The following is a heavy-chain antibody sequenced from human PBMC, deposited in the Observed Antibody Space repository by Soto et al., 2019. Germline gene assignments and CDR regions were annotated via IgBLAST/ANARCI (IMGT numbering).Heavy chain of an antibody. CDR2: IIPILGIA. V-gene: IGHV1-69*02. CDR1: GGTFSSYT. Sequence: QVQLVQSGAEVKKPGSSVKVSCKASGGTFSSYTISWVRQAPGQGLEWMGRIIPILGIANYAQKFQGRVTIXXDXSXSTAYMELRSLRSEDTAVYYCALARSYCGGDCSTTHWGQGTLVTVSS. D-gene: IGHD2-21*02. J-gene: IGHJ4*02. CDR3: ALARSYCGGDCSTTH.